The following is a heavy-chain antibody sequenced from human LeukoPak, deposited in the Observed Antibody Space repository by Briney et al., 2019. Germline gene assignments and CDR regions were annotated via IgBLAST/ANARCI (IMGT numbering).Heavy chain of an antibody. J-gene: IGHJ4*02. CDR1: GFTFSNSW. CDR3: ANSYSPPHF. D-gene: IGHD3-10*01. CDR2: INTDGSTT. V-gene: IGHV3-74*01. Sequence: GGSLRLSCAASGFTFSNSWMHWVRQAPGKRLVWVSRINTDGSTTNYAGSVKGRFTISRDNARNTVYLQMNSLRAEDSAVYYCANSYSPPHFWGQGTLVTVSS.